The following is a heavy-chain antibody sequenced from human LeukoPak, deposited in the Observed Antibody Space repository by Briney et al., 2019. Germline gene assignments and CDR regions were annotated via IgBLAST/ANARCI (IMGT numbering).Heavy chain of an antibody. V-gene: IGHV3-21*01. CDR1: GFTFSSYS. CDR3: AREDILTGYYY. Sequence: GGSLRLSCAASGFTFSSYSMNWVRQAPGKGLECVSSISSSSSYIYYADSVKGRFTISSDNTKNSLYLQMNSLRAEDTAVYYCAREDILTGYYYWRQGTLVTVSS. J-gene: IGHJ4*02. D-gene: IGHD3-9*01. CDR2: ISSSSSYI.